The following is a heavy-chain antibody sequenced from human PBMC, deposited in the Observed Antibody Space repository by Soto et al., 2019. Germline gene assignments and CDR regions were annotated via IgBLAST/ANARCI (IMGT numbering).Heavy chain of an antibody. D-gene: IGHD3-9*01. CDR3: AREWAYYDILTGYYSDGMDV. J-gene: IGHJ6*02. V-gene: IGHV3-74*01. CDR1: GFTFSSYW. CDR2: INSDGSST. Sequence: GGSLRLSCAASGFTFSSYWMHWVRQAPGKGLVWVSRINSDGSSTSYADSVKGRFTISRDNAKNTLYLQMNSLRAEDTAVYYCAREWAYYDILTGYYSDGMDVWGQGTTVTAP.